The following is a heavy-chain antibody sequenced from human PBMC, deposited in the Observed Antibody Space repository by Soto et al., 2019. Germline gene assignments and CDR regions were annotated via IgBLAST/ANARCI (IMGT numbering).Heavy chain of an antibody. Sequence: ASVKVSCKASGYTFTSYGISWVRQAPGQGLEWMGWISAYNGNTNYAQKLQGRVTMTTDTSTSTAYMELRSLRSDDTAVYYCARVGVVVPAASQNYYYYYYMDVWGKGTTVTVAS. CDR2: ISAYNGNT. CDR1: GYTFTSYG. CDR3: ARVGVVVPAASQNYYYYYYMDV. V-gene: IGHV1-18*01. J-gene: IGHJ6*03. D-gene: IGHD2-2*01.